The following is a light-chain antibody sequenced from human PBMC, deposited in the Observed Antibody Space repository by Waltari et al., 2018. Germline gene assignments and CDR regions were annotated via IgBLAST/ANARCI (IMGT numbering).Light chain of an antibody. V-gene: IGKV1-5*03. CDR1: QSISSL. Sequence: DIQMTQSPSTLSASVGDRVTITCRASQSISSLLAWYQQKPGKAPKLLIYKASSLQTGVPSSFSGSGSGTEFTLTISSLQPDDFATYYCQQYNSYSTIGPGTKLEIQ. J-gene: IGKJ2*01. CDR2: KAS. CDR3: QQYNSYST.